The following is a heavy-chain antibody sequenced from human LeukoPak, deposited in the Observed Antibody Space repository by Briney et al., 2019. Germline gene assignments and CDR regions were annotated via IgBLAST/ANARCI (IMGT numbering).Heavy chain of an antibody. J-gene: IGHJ4*02. CDR2: INHSGST. D-gene: IGHD3-22*01. CDR1: GGSFSGYY. CDR3: ARAHDYYDSSGYRQLYFDY. Sequence: PSETLSLTRAVYGGSFSGYYWSWIRQPPGKGLEWIGEINHSGSTNYNPSLKSRVTISVDTSKNQFSLKLSSVTAADTAVYYCARAHDYYDSSGYRQLYFDYWGQGTLVTVSS. V-gene: IGHV4-34*01.